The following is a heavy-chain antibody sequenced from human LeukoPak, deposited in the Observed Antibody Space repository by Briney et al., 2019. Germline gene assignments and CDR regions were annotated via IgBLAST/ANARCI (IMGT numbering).Heavy chain of an antibody. CDR3: ARGGEYSSSWYGPNWFDP. CDR2: ISYDGSNK. D-gene: IGHD6-13*01. J-gene: IGHJ5*02. CDR1: GFTFSSYA. Sequence: PGGSLRLSCAASGFTFSSYAMHWVRQAPGKGLEWVAVISYDGSNKYYADSVKGRFTISRDNSKNTLYLQMNSLRAEDTAVYYCARGGEYSSSWYGPNWFDPWGQGTLVTVSS. V-gene: IGHV3-30-3*01.